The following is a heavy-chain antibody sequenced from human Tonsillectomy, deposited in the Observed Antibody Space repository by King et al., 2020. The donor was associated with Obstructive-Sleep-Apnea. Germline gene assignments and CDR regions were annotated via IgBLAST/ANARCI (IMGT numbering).Heavy chain of an antibody. D-gene: IGHD3-3*01. V-gene: IGHV3-15*01. Sequence: VQLVESGGGLVKPGGSLRLSCAASGFTFSNAWMSWVRQVPGKGLAWVGRIKSKTDGGTTDYAAPVKGRFTISRDDSKNTLYLQMNSLKTEDTAVYYCTTDPSITIFGVVTTDAFDIWGQGTMVTVSS. CDR3: TTDPSITIFGVVTTDAFDI. J-gene: IGHJ3*02. CDR1: GFTFSNAW. CDR2: IKSKTDGGTT.